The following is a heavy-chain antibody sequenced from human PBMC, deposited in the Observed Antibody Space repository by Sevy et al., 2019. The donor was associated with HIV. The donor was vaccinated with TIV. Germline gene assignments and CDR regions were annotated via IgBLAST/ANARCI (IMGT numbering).Heavy chain of an antibody. V-gene: IGHV4-31*03. J-gene: IGHJ3*02. CDR3: AREVDVPTDSDAFDI. D-gene: IGHD4-4*01. CDR1: GDSISSVNYF. CDR2: IYYTGRT. Sequence: SETLSLTCTVSGDSISSVNYFWSWFRQHPGKGLEWVGYIYYTGRTFYNPSLESRVKISRDTSRNQFSLNLSSVTAADTAMYYCAREVDVPTDSDAFDIWGQGTMVTVSS.